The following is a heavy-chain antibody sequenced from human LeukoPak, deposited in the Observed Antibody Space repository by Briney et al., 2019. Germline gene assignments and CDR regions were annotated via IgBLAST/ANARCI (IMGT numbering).Heavy chain of an antibody. CDR3: AKDSSDDFWSGYYDY. CDR1: GFAFDDYA. V-gene: IGHV3-9*01. Sequence: SLRLSCAASGFAFDDYAMHWVRQAPGKGMEWVSGISWNSGSIGYADSVKGRFTISRDNAKNSLYLQMNSLRAEDTALYYCAKDSSDDFWSGYYDYWGQGTLVTVSS. D-gene: IGHD3-3*01. CDR2: ISWNSGSI. J-gene: IGHJ4*02.